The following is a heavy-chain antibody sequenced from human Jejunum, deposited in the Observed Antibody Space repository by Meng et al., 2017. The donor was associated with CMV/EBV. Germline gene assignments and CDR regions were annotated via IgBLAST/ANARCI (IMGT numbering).Heavy chain of an antibody. D-gene: IGHD3-10*01. J-gene: IGHJ4*02. V-gene: IGHV1-2*02. CDR1: EYTFTGYY. Sequence: SEYTFTGYYVHWVRQAPGQGLEWLGYLNPYTGDTNYAQKFQGRVSMTRDTPTNTAYMELTRLRSDDTALYYCAKDAGSFLDYYFDFWGQGTLVTVSS. CDR2: LNPYTGDT. CDR3: AKDAGSFLDYYFDF.